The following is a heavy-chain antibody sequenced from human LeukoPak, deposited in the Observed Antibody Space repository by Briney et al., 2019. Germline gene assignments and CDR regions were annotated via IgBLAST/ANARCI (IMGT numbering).Heavy chain of an antibody. CDR3: ARDKGYGDYLDY. CDR2: IIPIFGKA. CDR1: GGTFSSYA. Sequence: SVKVSCKASGGTFSSYAISWVRQAPGQGLEWMGGIIPIFGKANYAQKFQGRVTITADESTSTAYMELSSLRSEDTAVYYCARDKGYGDYLDYWGQGTLVTVSS. D-gene: IGHD4-17*01. J-gene: IGHJ4*02. V-gene: IGHV1-69*13.